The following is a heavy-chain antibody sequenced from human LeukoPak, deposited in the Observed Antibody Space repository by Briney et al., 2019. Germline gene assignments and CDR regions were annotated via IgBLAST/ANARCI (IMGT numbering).Heavy chain of an antibody. CDR3: AKDNSGYFYGMDV. CDR2: ISASGENT. J-gene: IGHJ6*02. CDR1: GFTFSNYA. V-gene: IGHV3-23*01. D-gene: IGHD3-22*01. Sequence: GGSLRLSCAASGFTFSNYAMSWVRQAPGKGLEWVSSISASGENTYYADSVKGRFTISRDNSKNTLYLQMNSLRAEDTAVYYCAKDNSGYFYGMDVWGQGTTVTVSS.